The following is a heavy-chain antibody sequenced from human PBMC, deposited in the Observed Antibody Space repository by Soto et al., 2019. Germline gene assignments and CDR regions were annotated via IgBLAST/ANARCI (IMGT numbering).Heavy chain of an antibody. CDR3: AREDYGDYPWYFDL. D-gene: IGHD4-17*01. CDR1: GFTFSSYS. J-gene: IGHJ2*01. CDR2: ISSSSSTI. Sequence: EVQLVESGGGLVQPGGSLRLSCAASGFTFSSYSMNWVRQAPGKGLEWVSYISSSSSTIYYADSVTGRFTISRDNAKNSLYLQMNSLRDEDTAVYYCAREDYGDYPWYFDLWGRGTLVTVSS. V-gene: IGHV3-48*02.